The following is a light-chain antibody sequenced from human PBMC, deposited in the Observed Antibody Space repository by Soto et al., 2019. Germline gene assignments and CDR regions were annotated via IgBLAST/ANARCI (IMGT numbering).Light chain of an antibody. J-gene: IGLJ1*01. CDR1: SSDVGAYNY. V-gene: IGLV2-14*01. CDR2: DVS. Sequence: QSALTQPASVSGSPGQSIPISCTGTSSDVGAYNYVSWYQQQPGKVPKLMIYDVSNRPSGVSNRFSGSKSGNTASLTISGFQAEDEADYYCSSSTSSSTPYVFGTGTKVTVL. CDR3: SSSTSSSTPYV.